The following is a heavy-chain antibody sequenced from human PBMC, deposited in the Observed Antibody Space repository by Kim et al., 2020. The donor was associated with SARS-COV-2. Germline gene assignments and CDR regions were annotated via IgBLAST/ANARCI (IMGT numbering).Heavy chain of an antibody. D-gene: IGHD3-10*01. J-gene: IGHJ3*02. CDR3: AREGSGSYGAFDI. V-gene: IGHV1-3*01. Sequence: YSQRCQGRVTITRDTSASTAYMELSSLRSEDTAVYYCAREGSGSYGAFDIWGQGTMVTVSS.